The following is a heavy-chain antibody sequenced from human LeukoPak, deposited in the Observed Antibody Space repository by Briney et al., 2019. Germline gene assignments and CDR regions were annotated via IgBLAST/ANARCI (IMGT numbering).Heavy chain of an antibody. D-gene: IGHD4-17*01. J-gene: IGHJ6*03. CDR2: ISGSGINT. V-gene: IGHV3-23*01. Sequence: GGSLRLSCAASGFTFSSSAMSWVRLAPGKGLEWVSSISGSGINTYYADSVKGRFTISRDNSKNTLYPQMNSLRAEDTAVYYCARNGDYDSFTYFYYMDVWGKGTTVTVSS. CDR1: GFTFSSSA. CDR3: ARNGDYDSFTYFYYMDV.